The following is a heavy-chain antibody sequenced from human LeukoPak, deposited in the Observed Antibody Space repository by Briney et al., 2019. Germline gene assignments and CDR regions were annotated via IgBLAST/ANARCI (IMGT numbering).Heavy chain of an antibody. D-gene: IGHD2-15*01. CDR3: ARPSRRLGATYCSGGSCYSFPFDY. Sequence: SETLSLTCAVYGGSFSGYYWSWIRQPPGKGLEWIGEINHSGSTNHNPSLKSRVTISVDTSKNQFSLKLSSVTAADTAVYYCARPSRRLGATYCSGGSCYSFPFDYWGQGTLVTVSS. CDR2: INHSGST. J-gene: IGHJ4*02. V-gene: IGHV4-34*01. CDR1: GGSFSGYY.